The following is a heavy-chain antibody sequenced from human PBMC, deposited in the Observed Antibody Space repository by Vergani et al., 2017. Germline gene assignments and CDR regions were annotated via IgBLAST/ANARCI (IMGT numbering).Heavy chain of an antibody. CDR3: ARSIVYCAGATCGEYYFDR. Sequence: VQLVQSGAEVRKPGASVTVSCTASGYIFKNYYIHWLRQAPGQAFEWMGILNPTTGHTTSAQKFMGRVDMTRDPSTDTSTRTVQMTLGSLRSEDTAVYYCARSIVYCAGATCGEYYFDRWGQGTWVTVSS. CDR2: LNPTTGHT. CDR1: GYIFKNYY. D-gene: IGHD2-8*02. J-gene: IGHJ5*02. V-gene: IGHV1-46*02.